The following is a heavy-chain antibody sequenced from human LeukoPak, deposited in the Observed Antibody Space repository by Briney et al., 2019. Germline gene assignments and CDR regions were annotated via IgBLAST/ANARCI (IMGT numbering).Heavy chain of an antibody. D-gene: IGHD5-24*01. V-gene: IGHV4-59*01. CDR1: GGSISSYY. J-gene: IGHJ4*02. Sequence: SETLSLTCTVSGGSISSYYWSWIRQPPGKGLEWIGYIYYSGSTNYNPSLKSRVTISVDTSKNQFSLKLSSVTAADTAVYYCARARVVMAGPPYYFDYWGQGTPVTVSS. CDR2: IYYSGST. CDR3: ARARVVMAGPPYYFDY.